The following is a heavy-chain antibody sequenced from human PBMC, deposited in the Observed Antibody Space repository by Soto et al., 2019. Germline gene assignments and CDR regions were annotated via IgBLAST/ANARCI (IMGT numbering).Heavy chain of an antibody. CDR1: GFTFSSYA. Sequence: EVQLLESGGGLVQPGGSLRLSCAASGFTFSSYAMSWVRQAPGKGLEWVSAISGSGGSTYYADSVKGRFTISRDDSKNTLYLQMNSLRAEDTAVYYCASRPWTTVTYLIDYWGQGTLVTVSS. CDR2: ISGSGGST. D-gene: IGHD4-17*01. CDR3: ASRPWTTVTYLIDY. V-gene: IGHV3-23*01. J-gene: IGHJ4*02.